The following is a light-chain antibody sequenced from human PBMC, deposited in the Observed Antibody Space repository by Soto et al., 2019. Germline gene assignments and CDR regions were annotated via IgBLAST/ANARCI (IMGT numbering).Light chain of an antibody. V-gene: IGKV1-27*01. CDR2: ATS. Sequence: DVQMTPSPSSLSAFVGDRVTITCRASQGIAPYLAWFQQKPGKVPKLLIYATSTLQSGVPSRFSGRGSGTDFTLTISILQPEDVATYYFQKYNSAPLTFGGGTKVEIK. CDR1: QGIAPY. J-gene: IGKJ4*01. CDR3: QKYNSAPLT.